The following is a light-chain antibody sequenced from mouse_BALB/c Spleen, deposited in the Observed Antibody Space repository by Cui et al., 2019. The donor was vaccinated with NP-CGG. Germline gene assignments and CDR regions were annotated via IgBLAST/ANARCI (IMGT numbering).Light chain of an antibody. V-gene: IGLV1*01. CDR3: ALWYSNHWV. J-gene: IGLJ1*01. CDR1: IGAVTTNNY. Sequence: QAVVTQESALTTSPGETVTLTCRSSIGAVTTNNYANWVQEKPDHFFTGLIGGTNNRAPGVPARFSGSLIGDKAALTITGAQTEDEAIYFCALWYSNHWVFGGGTKLTVL. CDR2: GTN.